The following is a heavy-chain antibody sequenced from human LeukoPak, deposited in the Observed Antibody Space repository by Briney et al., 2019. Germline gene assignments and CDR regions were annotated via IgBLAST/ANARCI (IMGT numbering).Heavy chain of an antibody. D-gene: IGHD1-26*01. J-gene: IGHJ4*02. CDR3: ARHPFGVGATPYYFDY. V-gene: IGHV3-7*01. Sequence: GSLRLSCAASEFTFTTYWMTWVRQAPGKGLEWVATIKPDGTEKYYVDSVKGRFTISRDNAKNSLYLQMNSLRAEDTAVYYRARHPFGVGATPYYFDYWGQGTLVTVSS. CDR1: EFTFTTYW. CDR2: IKPDGTEK.